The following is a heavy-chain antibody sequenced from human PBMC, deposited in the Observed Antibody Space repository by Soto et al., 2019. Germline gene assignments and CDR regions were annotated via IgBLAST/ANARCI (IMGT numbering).Heavy chain of an antibody. V-gene: IGHV1-69*13. CDR2: IIPIFGTA. CDR3: ARDGPYSSGWRRFDY. Sequence: SVKVSCKASGGTFSSYAISWVRQAPGQGLEWMGGIIPIFGTANYAQKFQGRVTVTADESTSTAYMELSSLRSEDTAVYYCARDGPYSSGWRRFDYWGQGTLVTVPQ. J-gene: IGHJ4*02. D-gene: IGHD6-19*01. CDR1: GGTFSSYA.